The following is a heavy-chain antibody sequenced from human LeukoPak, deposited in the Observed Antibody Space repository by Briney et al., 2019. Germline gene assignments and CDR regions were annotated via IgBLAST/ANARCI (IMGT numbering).Heavy chain of an antibody. Sequence: GGSLRLSCAASGITFSSYAMHWVRQAPGKGLEWVAIISYDGSDKYYADFVKGRFTISRDNSKNTLYLQMNSLRTEDTAVYYCARVTKAVRYCSSTSCYPTYYFYMDVWGKGTTVTVSS. CDR2: ISYDGSDK. D-gene: IGHD2-2*01. CDR1: GITFSSYA. CDR3: ARVTKAVRYCSSTSCYPTYYFYMDV. J-gene: IGHJ6*03. V-gene: IGHV3-30*04.